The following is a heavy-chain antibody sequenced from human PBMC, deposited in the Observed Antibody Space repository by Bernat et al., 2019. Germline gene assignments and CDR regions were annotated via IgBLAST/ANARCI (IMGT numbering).Heavy chain of an antibody. CDR3: ARGDYDILTGYYREDYYYYYYMDV. Sequence: VQLLESGGGLVQPGGSLRLSCAASGFTFSSYAMSWVRQAPGKGLEWVAVIWYDGSNKYYADSVKGRFTISRDNSKNTLYLQMNSLRAEDTAVYYCARGDYDILTGYYREDYYYYYYMDVWGKGTTVTVSS. J-gene: IGHJ6*03. V-gene: IGHV3-33*08. CDR2: IWYDGSNK. D-gene: IGHD3-9*01. CDR1: GFTFSSYA.